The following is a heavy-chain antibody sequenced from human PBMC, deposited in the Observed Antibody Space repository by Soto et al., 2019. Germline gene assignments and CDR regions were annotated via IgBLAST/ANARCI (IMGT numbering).Heavy chain of an antibody. CDR1: GFTFSSYA. V-gene: IGHV3-23*01. Sequence: EVQLLESGGGLVQPGGSLRLSCAASGFTFSSYAMSWVRQAPGKGLEWVSAISGSGGSTYYADSVKGRFTISRDNSKNTLYLQMNSLRAEDTAVYYCANLGRYYNGSGSYYDYYGMDVWGQGTTVTVSS. CDR3: ANLGRYYNGSGSYYDYYGMDV. J-gene: IGHJ6*02. CDR2: ISGSGGST. D-gene: IGHD3-10*01.